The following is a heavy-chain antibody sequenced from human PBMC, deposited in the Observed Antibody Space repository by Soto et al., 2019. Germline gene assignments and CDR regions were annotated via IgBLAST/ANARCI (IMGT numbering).Heavy chain of an antibody. D-gene: IGHD2-15*01. V-gene: IGHV1-69*02. CDR2: IIPILGIA. J-gene: IGHJ4*02. CDR1: GGTFSSYT. Sequence: QVQLVQSGAEVKKPGSSVKVSCKASGGTFSSYTISWVRQAPGQGLEWMGRIIPILGIANYAQKLQGRVTITADKSTSTAYMELSSLRSEDTAVYYCARGSVAQPLGYYWGQGTLVTVSS. CDR3: ARGSVAQPLGYY.